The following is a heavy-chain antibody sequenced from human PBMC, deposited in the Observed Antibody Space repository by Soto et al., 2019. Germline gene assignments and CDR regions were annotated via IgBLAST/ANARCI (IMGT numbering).Heavy chain of an antibody. D-gene: IGHD5-12*01. J-gene: IGHJ4*02. CDR1: GVTFSSYA. CDR3: ASSGYSGYDYCLDY. Sequence: SVKVSCKASGVTFSSYAISWVRQAPGQGLEWMGGIIPIFGTANYAQKFQGRVTITADESTSTAYMELSSLRSEDTAVYYCASSGYSGYDYCLDYWGQGTLVTVSS. V-gene: IGHV1-69*13. CDR2: IIPIFGTA.